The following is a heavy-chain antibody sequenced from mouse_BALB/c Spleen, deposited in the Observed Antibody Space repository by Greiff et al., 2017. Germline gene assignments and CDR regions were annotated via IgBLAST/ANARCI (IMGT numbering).Heavy chain of an antibody. CDR3: ARGDGYFDY. V-gene: IGHV5-6-5*01. D-gene: IGHD2-3*01. CDR2: ISSGGST. CDR1: GFTFSSYA. J-gene: IGHJ2*01. Sequence: EVQLVESGGGLVKPGGSLKLSCAASGFTFSSYAMSWVRQTPEKRLEWVASISSGGSTYYPDSVKGRFTISRDNARNILYLQMSSLRSEDTAMYYCARGDGYFDYWGQGTTLTVSS.